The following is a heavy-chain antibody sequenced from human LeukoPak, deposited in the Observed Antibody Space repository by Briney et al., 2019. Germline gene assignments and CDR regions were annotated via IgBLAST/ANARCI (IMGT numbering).Heavy chain of an antibody. CDR1: GFTFSNYG. CDR3: ARASGRSSRTSDDY. J-gene: IGHJ4*02. Sequence: GASMKVSCKTSGFTFSNYGISWVRQAPGQGLEWVGRIIPILGIANYAQKFQGRVTITADKSTSTAYMELSSLRSEDTAVYYCARASGRSSRTSDDYWGQGTLVTVSS. CDR2: IIPILGIA. V-gene: IGHV1-69*04. D-gene: IGHD6-13*01.